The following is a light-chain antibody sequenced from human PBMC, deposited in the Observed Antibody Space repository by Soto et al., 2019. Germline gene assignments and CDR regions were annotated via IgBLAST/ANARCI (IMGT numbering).Light chain of an antibody. Sequence: DVVMTQSPLSLPVTLGQPASISCRSSQSLVYSNGNTYLTWFQQRPGQSPRRLIYKVSNRDSGVPERFSGSGSGTDFTLKISRVEAEDVGVYYCMQGTHWPITFGQGTRLEIK. CDR3: MQGTHWPIT. V-gene: IGKV2-30*01. CDR1: QSLVYSNGNTY. CDR2: KVS. J-gene: IGKJ5*01.